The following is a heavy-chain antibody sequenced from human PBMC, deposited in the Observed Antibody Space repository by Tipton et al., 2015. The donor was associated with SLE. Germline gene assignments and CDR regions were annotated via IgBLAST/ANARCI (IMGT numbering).Heavy chain of an antibody. J-gene: IGHJ4*02. Sequence: TLSLTCTVSGASISDGHYWGWIRQPPGETLEWIGNIYHDGSTFSNPSLKSRLTMSVDTSKNQFSLKLSSVTAADTAVYYCARQGYEDYWGQGTLVTVSS. CDR2: IYHDGST. V-gene: IGHV4-38-2*02. CDR3: ARQGYEDY. CDR1: GASISDGHY. D-gene: IGHD5-12*01.